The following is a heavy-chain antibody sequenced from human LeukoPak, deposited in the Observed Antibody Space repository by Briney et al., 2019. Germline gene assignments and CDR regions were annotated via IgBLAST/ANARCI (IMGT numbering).Heavy chain of an antibody. CDR2: IIPIFGTA. Sequence: SVKVSCKASGGTFSSYAISWVRQAPGQGLEWMGGIIPIFGTANYAQKFQGRVTITADESTSTAYMELSGLRSEDTAVYYCARDLWRPSYYYDSSGYYWENYFDYWGQGTLVTVSS. CDR1: GGTFSSYA. J-gene: IGHJ4*02. V-gene: IGHV1-69*13. CDR3: ARDLWRPSYYYDSSGYYWENYFDY. D-gene: IGHD3-22*01.